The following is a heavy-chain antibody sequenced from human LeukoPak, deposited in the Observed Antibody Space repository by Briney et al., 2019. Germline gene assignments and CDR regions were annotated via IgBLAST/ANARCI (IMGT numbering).Heavy chain of an antibody. Sequence: ASVKVSCKASGYTFTGYYMHWVRQAPGQGLEWMGWINPNSGGTNYAQKFQGRVTMTRDTSISTAYMELSRLRSDDTAVYYCARVPTVTTWYFDYWGQGTLVTVSS. J-gene: IGHJ4*02. V-gene: IGHV1-2*02. D-gene: IGHD4-11*01. CDR3: ARVPTVTTWYFDY. CDR2: INPNSGGT. CDR1: GYTFTGYY.